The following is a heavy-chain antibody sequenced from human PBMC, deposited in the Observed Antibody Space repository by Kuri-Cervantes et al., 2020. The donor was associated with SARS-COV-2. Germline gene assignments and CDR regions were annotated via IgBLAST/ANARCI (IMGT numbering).Heavy chain of an antibody. CDR2: FDPEDGET. CDR3: ARVSEFWNYYDSSGYFSPIDY. CDR1: GYTLTELS. D-gene: IGHD3-22*01. Sequence: ASVKVSCKVSGYTLTELSMHWVRQAPGKGLEWMGGFDPEDGETIYAQKFQGRVTMTEDTSTDTAYMELSSLRSEDTAVYYCARVSEFWNYYDSSGYFSPIDYWGQGTLVTVSS. V-gene: IGHV1-24*01. J-gene: IGHJ4*02.